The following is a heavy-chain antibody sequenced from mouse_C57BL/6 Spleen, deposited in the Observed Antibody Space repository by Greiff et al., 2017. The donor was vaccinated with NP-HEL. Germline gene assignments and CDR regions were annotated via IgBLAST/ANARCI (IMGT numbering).Heavy chain of an antibody. V-gene: IGHV1-80*01. D-gene: IGHD1-1*01. CDR3: ARGDYYGVTSYYFDY. J-gene: IGHJ2*01. Sequence: QVQLQQSGAELVKPGASVKISCKASGYAFSSYWMNWVKQRPGKGLEWIGQIYPGDGDSNYNGNFKGKATLTADKSSSTAYMQLSSLTSEDSAVYFCARGDYYGVTSYYFDYWGQGTTLTVSS. CDR2: IYPGDGDS. CDR1: GYAFSSYW.